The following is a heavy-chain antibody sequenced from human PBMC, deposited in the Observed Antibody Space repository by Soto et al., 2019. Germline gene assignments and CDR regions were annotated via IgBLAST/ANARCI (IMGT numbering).Heavy chain of an antibody. J-gene: IGHJ6*02. CDR2: IRSKAYGGTT. CDR1: GFTFGDYA. CDR3: TRERGLGAADYYYGMDV. Sequence: GGSLRLSCTASGFTFGDYAMSWFRLAPGKGREWGGFIRSKAYGGTTESAASVKGRFTISRDDSKSIAYLQMNSLKTEDTAVYYGTRERGLGAADYYYGMDVGGQGTTGTVSS. D-gene: IGHD1-26*01. V-gene: IGHV3-49*03.